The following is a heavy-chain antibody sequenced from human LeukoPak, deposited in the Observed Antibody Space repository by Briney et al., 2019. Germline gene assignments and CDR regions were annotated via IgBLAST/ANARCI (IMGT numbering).Heavy chain of an antibody. Sequence: GGFLRLSCAVSGITLSNYGMSWVRQAPGKGLEWVAGISDSGGGTNYADSVKGRFTISRDNAKNTLYLQMNSLRAEDTAVYFCAKRGVVIRVILVGFHKQAYYFDSWGQGALVTVSS. D-gene: IGHD3-10*01. CDR1: GITLSNYG. V-gene: IGHV3-23*01. CDR3: AKRGVVIRVILVGFHKQAYYFDS. CDR2: ISDSGGGT. J-gene: IGHJ4*02.